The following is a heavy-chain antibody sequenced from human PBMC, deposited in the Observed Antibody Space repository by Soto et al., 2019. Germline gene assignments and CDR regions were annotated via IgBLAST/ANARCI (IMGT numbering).Heavy chain of an antibody. D-gene: IGHD3-10*01. CDR3: AKQRAGYGSGSDTYYFDF. Sequence: EVQLLESGGGLVQPGGSLRLSCSTSGFTFNTYAMNWVRQAPGKGLEWVSALSGSGGTTYYADSVRGRFTISRDNSKHTRFLQMNSLRAEDTALYYCAKQRAGYGSGSDTYYFDFWGQGTLVTVSS. V-gene: IGHV3-23*01. CDR2: LSGSGGTT. CDR1: GFTFNTYA. J-gene: IGHJ4*02.